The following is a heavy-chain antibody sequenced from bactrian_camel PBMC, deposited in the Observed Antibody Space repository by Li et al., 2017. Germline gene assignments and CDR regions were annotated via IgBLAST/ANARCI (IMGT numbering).Heavy chain of an antibody. CDR1: GYTVVGSC. D-gene: IGHD2*01. CDR3: ASDGWWLLPEYNY. V-gene: IGHV3S63*01. J-gene: IGHJ4*01. Sequence: HVQLVESGEGSVQAGSSLQLSCAASGYTVVGSCLGWFRQSPGKQRELLAATVFGAFSNGRTVYDDSVKGRFTLSEDIGENTLFLQMDRLKPEDTGMYYCASDGWWLLPEYNYWGQGTQVTVS. CDR2: FGAFSNGRT.